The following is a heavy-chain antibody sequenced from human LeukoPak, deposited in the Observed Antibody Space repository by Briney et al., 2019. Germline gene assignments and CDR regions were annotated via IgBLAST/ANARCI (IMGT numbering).Heavy chain of an antibody. CDR2: IYTSGTS. Sequence: SETLSLTCTVSGGSISGYYWSWIRQPAGKGLEWIGRIYTSGTSNYNPSLKSRVTMSVDTSKNQFSLKLSSVTAADTAVYYCARGDFWSGFYNYWGQGTLVTVSS. D-gene: IGHD3-3*01. CDR3: ARGDFWSGFYNY. J-gene: IGHJ4*02. V-gene: IGHV4-4*07. CDR1: GGSISGYY.